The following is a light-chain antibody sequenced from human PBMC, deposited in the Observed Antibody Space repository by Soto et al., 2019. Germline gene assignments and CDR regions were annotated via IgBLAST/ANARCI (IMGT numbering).Light chain of an antibody. Sequence: EIVLTQSPGTLSLSPGERATLSCRASQSVSSSYLAWYQHKPGQAPRLLIYGASSRATGISDRFSGSGSGTDFTLTISRLEPADSAVYYCQQYGTSPQTFGQWTRLEIK. CDR3: QQYGTSPQT. J-gene: IGKJ5*01. V-gene: IGKV3-20*01. CDR1: QSVSSSY. CDR2: GAS.